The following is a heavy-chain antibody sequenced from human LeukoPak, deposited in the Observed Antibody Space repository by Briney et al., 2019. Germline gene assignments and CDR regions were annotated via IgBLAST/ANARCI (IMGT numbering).Heavy chain of an antibody. J-gene: IGHJ4*02. D-gene: IGHD2-15*01. CDR2: ISSSGSTI. CDR1: GFTFSSYE. CDR3: ASGYCNGGGCYHDY. Sequence: GGSLRLSCAASGFTFSSYEMNWVRQAPGKGLEWVSYISSSGSTIYYADSVKGRFTISRDNAKNSLYLQMNSLRAEDTAVYYCASGYCNGGGCYHDYWGQGTLVTVSS. V-gene: IGHV3-48*03.